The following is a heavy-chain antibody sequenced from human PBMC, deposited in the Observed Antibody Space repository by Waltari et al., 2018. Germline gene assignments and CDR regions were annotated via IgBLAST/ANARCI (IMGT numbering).Heavy chain of an antibody. CDR3: ARTPGVVVVTAAIGFYFDY. Sequence: QVQLQESGPGLVKPSETLSLTCTVSGGSISSYYWSWIRQPPGKGLEWIGYIYYSGSTNHNPAPKGRVTISVDTAKNQFSLKLSSGTAADTAVDYWARTPGVVVVTAAIGFYFDYWGQGTLVTVSS. CDR1: GGSISSYY. CDR2: IYYSGST. D-gene: IGHD2-2*02. V-gene: IGHV4-59*01. J-gene: IGHJ4*02.